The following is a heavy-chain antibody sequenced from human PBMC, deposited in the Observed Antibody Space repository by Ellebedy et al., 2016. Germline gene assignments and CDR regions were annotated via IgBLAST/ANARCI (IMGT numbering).Heavy chain of an antibody. CDR2: IYYSGST. CDR3: ARHSGSGYITDAFDI. D-gene: IGHD3-22*01. Sequence: SETLSLTXTVSGGSISSSSYYWGWIRQPPGKGLEWIGSIYYSGSTYYNPSLKSRVTISVDTSKNQFSLKLSSVTAADTAVYYCARHSGSGYITDAFDIWGQGTMVTVSS. J-gene: IGHJ3*02. V-gene: IGHV4-39*01. CDR1: GGSISSSSYY.